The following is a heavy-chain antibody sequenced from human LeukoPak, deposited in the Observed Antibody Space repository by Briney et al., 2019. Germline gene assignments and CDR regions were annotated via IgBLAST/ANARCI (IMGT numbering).Heavy chain of an antibody. V-gene: IGHV4-39*01. J-gene: IGHJ5*02. CDR3: ARRGYCSSTSCYEYWFDP. Sequence: SETLSLTCTVSGGSISSSSYYWGWIRHPPGKGREGMGIIYYRGSTYYNPSLKSGLTISVDTSKNQFSLKLSSVTATDTAVYYCARRGYCSSTSCYEYWFDPWGQGTLVTVSS. CDR1: GGSISSSSYY. CDR2: IYYRGST. D-gene: IGHD2-2*01.